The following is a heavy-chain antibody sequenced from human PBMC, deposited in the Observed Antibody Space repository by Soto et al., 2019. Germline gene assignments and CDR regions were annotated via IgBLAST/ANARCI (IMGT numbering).Heavy chain of an antibody. Sequence: QVHLVQSGAEVKKPGASVKVSCKGSGYAFTTYGITWVRQAPGQGLEWMGWISAHNGNTNDAQKLQGRVTVTRDTSTSTAYMELRSLRSDDTAVYYSARGRYGDYWGQGALVTVSS. CDR3: ARGRYGDY. CDR1: GYAFTTYG. CDR2: ISAHNGNT. J-gene: IGHJ4*02. D-gene: IGHD1-1*01. V-gene: IGHV1-18*01.